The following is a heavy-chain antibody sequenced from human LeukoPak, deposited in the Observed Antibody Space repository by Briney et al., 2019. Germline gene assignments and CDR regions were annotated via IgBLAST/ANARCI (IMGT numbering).Heavy chain of an antibody. J-gene: IGHJ6*03. V-gene: IGHV4-39*07. D-gene: IGHD4-17*01. CDR2: MYHSGST. CDR3: AREGATTVTTSYYYYYYMDV. Sequence: SETLSLTCTVSDGSISSSSYNWGWIRQPPGKGLEWIGSMYHSGSTYYNPSLKSRVTISVDTSKNQFSLKLSSVTAADTAVYYCAREGATTVTTSYYYYYYMDVWGKGTTVTISS. CDR1: DGSISSSSYN.